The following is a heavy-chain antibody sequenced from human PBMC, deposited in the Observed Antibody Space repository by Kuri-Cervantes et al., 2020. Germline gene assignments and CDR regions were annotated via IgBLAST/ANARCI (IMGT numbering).Heavy chain of an antibody. D-gene: IGHD2-15*01. CDR1: GGSISSNNFY. V-gene: IGHV4-39*01. CDR2: IYYSGSA. Sequence: SETLSLTCTVSGGSISSNNFYWGWIHQPPGKGLEWIGSIYYSGSAYYNPSLKSRVTMSIDTSKNQFSLKLSSVTAADTAVYYCARIYCRGSCYGRRGRARDGVDYWGQGTLVTVSS. J-gene: IGHJ4*02. CDR3: ARIYCRGSCYGRRGRARDGVDY.